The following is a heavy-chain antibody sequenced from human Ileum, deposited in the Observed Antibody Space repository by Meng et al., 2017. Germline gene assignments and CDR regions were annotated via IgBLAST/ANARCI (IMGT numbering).Heavy chain of an antibody. Sequence: SETLSLTCSVSGGSINGGGHYWTWLRQPAGKGLEWIGRFYPGGSVNYNPSLKSRVTISVDTAKNQFFLKVRSVTAADTAVYYCARDALRGAYLEYWGQGALVTVSS. D-gene: IGHD3-16*01. CDR2: FYPGGSV. CDR1: GGSINGGGHY. CDR3: ARDALRGAYLEY. J-gene: IGHJ4*02. V-gene: IGHV4-61*02.